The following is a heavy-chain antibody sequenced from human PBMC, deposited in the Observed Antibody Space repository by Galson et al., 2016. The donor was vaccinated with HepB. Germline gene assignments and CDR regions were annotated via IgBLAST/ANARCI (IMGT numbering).Heavy chain of an antibody. V-gene: IGHV1-18*01. Sequence: SVKVSCKASGYSFTSRGVSWVRQAPGQGLEWMGWISVHNGNTDYAQKFQGRATMTTDIPTSTIYLEMRSLKSDDTAVYYCVRGFGRGDAFDLWGQGTMITVSS. D-gene: IGHD1-26*01. J-gene: IGHJ3*01. CDR1: GYSFTSRG. CDR2: ISVHNGNT. CDR3: VRGFGRGDAFDL.